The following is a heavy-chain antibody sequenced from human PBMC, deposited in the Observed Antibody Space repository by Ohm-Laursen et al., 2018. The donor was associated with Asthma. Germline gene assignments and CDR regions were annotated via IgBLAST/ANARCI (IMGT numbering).Heavy chain of an antibody. D-gene: IGHD1-1*01. J-gene: IGHJ3*02. CDR3: VREAPYRDCFDI. CDR2: IKQDGSDQ. V-gene: IGHV3-7*05. CDR1: GFTFSHGW. Sequence: SLRLSCTASGFTFSHGWMSWVRQAPGKGLEWVASIKQDGSDQFYLGSVKGRFTISRDNSRNSLYLQMNSLRAEDTAVYYCVREAPYRDCFDIWGQGTMVTVSS.